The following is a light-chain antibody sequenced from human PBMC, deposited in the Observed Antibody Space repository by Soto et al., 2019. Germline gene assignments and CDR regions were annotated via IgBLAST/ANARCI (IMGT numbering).Light chain of an antibody. CDR2: DAS. J-gene: IGKJ5*01. CDR3: QQYENLPT. Sequence: DIQMTQSPSSLSASVGERVTITCQASQNINNYLNWYQQKLGKAPKLLIYDASNLEAGVPSRFRGSGSGTDFTFTISRLQPEDIATYYCQQYENLPTFGQGTRLEIK. V-gene: IGKV1-33*01. CDR1: QNINNY.